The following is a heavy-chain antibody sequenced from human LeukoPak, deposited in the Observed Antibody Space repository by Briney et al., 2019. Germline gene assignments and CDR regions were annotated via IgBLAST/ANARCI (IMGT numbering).Heavy chain of an antibody. CDR2: INHSGST. Sequence: PSETLSLTCTVYGGSFSGYYWSWIRQPPGKGLEWIGEINHSGSTNYNPSLKSRVTISVDTSKNQFSLKLSSVTAADTAVYYCARRRSGSYFDYWGQGTLVTVSS. CDR1: GGSFSGYY. J-gene: IGHJ4*02. V-gene: IGHV4-34*01. CDR3: ARRRSGSYFDY. D-gene: IGHD1-26*01.